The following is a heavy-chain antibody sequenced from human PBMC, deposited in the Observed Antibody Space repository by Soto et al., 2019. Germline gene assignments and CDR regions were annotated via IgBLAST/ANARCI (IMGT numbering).Heavy chain of an antibody. CDR2: IYYSGST. J-gene: IGHJ4*02. Sequence: QVQLQESGPGLVKPSQTLSLTCTVSGGSISSGGYYWSWIRQHPGKGLEWIGYIYYSGSTYYNPSLKSLLTISVGTSKSQFSLKLSSVTAADTAVYYCARGTEDSSGYYYVPSYWGQGTLVTVSS. CDR3: ARGTEDSSGYYYVPSY. D-gene: IGHD3-22*01. CDR1: GGSISSGGYY. V-gene: IGHV4-31*01.